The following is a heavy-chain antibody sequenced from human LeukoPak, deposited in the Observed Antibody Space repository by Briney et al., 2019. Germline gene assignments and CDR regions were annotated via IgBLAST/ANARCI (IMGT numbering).Heavy chain of an antibody. CDR1: GFTFSSYA. CDR2: ISYDGSNK. D-gene: IGHD3-9*01. Sequence: GGSLRLSCAASGFTFSSYAMHWVRQAPGKGLEWVAVISYDGSNKYYADSVKGRFTISRDNSKNTLYLQMNSLRAEDTAVYYCAKVERYGRTGGNWFVDYWGQETLVTVSS. V-gene: IGHV3-30*18. CDR3: AKVERYGRTGGNWFVDY. J-gene: IGHJ4*02.